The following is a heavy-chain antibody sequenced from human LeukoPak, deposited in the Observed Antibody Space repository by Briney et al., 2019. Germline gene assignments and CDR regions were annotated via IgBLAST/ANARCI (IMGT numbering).Heavy chain of an antibody. D-gene: IGHD4-17*01. CDR1: GGSISSSSYY. V-gene: IGHV4-39*07. Sequence: SETLSLTCTVTGGSISSSSYYWGWIRQPPGKGLEWIGSIYYSGSTYYNPSLKSRVTISVDTSKNQFSLNLSSVTAADTAVYYCARRHDYGDYFDNWGQGTLVTVSS. J-gene: IGHJ4*02. CDR3: ARRHDYGDYFDN. CDR2: IYYSGST.